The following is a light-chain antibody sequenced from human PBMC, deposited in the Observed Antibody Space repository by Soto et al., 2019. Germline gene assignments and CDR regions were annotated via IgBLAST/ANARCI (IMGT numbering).Light chain of an antibody. Sequence: IQMTQSPSSVSASVGDRVTITCRARQPISSWLAWYQQKPGQPPNLLIYSASTLRSGVPSRFSGSESGTLFTLTITNLQPEDFATYYCQQASSFPLTFGGGTKVEV. CDR3: QQASSFPLT. CDR2: SAS. J-gene: IGKJ4*01. V-gene: IGKV1-12*01. CDR1: QPISSW.